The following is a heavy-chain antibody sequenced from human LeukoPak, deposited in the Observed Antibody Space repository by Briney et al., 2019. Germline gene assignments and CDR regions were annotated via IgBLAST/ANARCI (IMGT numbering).Heavy chain of an antibody. J-gene: IGHJ4*02. Sequence: GASVKVSCKASGGTFSGYAISWVRQAPGQGLEWMGGIIPIFGTANYAQKFQGRVAITADKSTTTAYMELSSLRSEDTAVYYCARSSIIAAAGPYYFDYWGQGTLVTVSS. CDR3: ARSSIIAAAGPYYFDY. CDR1: GGTFSGYA. CDR2: IIPIFGTA. V-gene: IGHV1-69*06. D-gene: IGHD6-13*01.